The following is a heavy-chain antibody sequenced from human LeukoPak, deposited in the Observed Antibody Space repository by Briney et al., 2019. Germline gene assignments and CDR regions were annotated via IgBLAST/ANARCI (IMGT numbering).Heavy chain of an antibody. V-gene: IGHV1-18*01. J-gene: IGHJ5*02. CDR2: ISAYNGNT. CDR3: ARVVPAAPGGSNWFDP. CDR1: GYTFTSYG. Sequence: GASVKVSCKASGYTFTSYGISWVRQAPGQGLEWMGWISAYNGNTNYAQKLQGRVTMTTDTSTSTAYMELRSLRSDDTAVYYCARVVPAAPGGSNWFDPWGQGTLVTVSS. D-gene: IGHD2-2*01.